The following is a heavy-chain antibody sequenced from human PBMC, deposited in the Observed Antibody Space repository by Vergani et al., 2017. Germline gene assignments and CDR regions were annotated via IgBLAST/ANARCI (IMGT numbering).Heavy chain of an antibody. Sequence: EVQLVESGGGLVKRGGSLRLSCAASGFTFSSYSMNWVRQAPGKGLEWVSGISASGAPTYYADSVKGRVTISRDNSKNTLYLQMNSLRVEDTAVYYCARAYGRYDWFDYWGQRTLVTVSS. D-gene: IGHD1-20*01. V-gene: IGHV3-23*04. CDR1: GFTFSSYS. J-gene: IGHJ4*01. CDR3: ARAYGRYDWFDY. CDR2: ISASGAPT.